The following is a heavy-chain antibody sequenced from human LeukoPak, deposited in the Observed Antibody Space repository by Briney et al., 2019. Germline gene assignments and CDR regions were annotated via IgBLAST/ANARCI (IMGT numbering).Heavy chain of an antibody. CDR3: ARVFRGAVTSNWFDP. Sequence: PSETLSLTCTVFGGSITGYYWTWIRQPPGKGLEWIGYISDSGSTNYNPSLKSRVTMSVDSSNTEFSLRLNSVTAADTAVYYCARVFRGAVTSNWFDPWGQGTLVTVSS. V-gene: IGHV4-59*01. J-gene: IGHJ5*02. CDR2: ISDSGST. D-gene: IGHD4-17*01. CDR1: GGSITGYY.